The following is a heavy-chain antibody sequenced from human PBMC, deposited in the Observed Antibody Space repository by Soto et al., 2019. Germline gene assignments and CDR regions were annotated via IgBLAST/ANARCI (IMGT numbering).Heavy chain of an antibody. V-gene: IGHV2-26*01. CDR3: AHATIGGIAAAGLDV. D-gene: IGHD6-13*01. CDR1: GFSLSNARMG. Sequence: SGPTLVNPTETLTLTCTVSGFSLSNARMGVSWNRQPPGKALEWLAHIFSNDEKSYSTSLKSRLTISKDTSKSQVVLTMTNMDPVDTATYYCAHATIGGIAAAGLDVWGQGTTVTVSS. CDR2: IFSNDEK. J-gene: IGHJ6*02.